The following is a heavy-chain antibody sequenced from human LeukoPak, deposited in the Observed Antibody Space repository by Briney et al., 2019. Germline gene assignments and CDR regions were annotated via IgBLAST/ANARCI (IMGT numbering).Heavy chain of an antibody. Sequence: PSETLSLTCAVYGGSFSGYYWSWIRQPPGKGLEWIGEINHSRSTNYNPSLKSRVTISVDTSKNQFSLKLSSVTAADTAVYYCARGPSYYYGSGSYLDYWGQGTLVTVSS. CDR1: GGSFSGYY. CDR2: INHSRST. D-gene: IGHD3-10*01. V-gene: IGHV4-34*01. CDR3: ARGPSYYYGSGSYLDY. J-gene: IGHJ4*02.